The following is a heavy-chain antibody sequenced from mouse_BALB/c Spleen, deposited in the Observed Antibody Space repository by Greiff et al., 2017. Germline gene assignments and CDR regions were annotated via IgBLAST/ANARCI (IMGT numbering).Heavy chain of an antibody. J-gene: IGHJ1*01. V-gene: IGHV1-69*02. Sequence: VQLQQPGAELVRPGASVKLSCKASGYTFTSYWINWVKQRPGQGLEWIGNIYPSDSYTNYNQKFKDKATLTVDKSSSTAYMQLSSPTSEDSAVYYCTREGDGNYWYFDVWGAGTTVTVSS. CDR1: GYTFTSYW. CDR3: TREGDGNYWYFDV. D-gene: IGHD2-1*01. CDR2: IYPSDSYT.